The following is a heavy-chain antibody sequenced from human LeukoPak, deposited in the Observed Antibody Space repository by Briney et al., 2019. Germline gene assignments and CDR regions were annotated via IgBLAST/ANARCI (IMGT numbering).Heavy chain of an antibody. V-gene: IGHV3-48*01. CDR1: GFTFSSYS. CDR2: ISGSGGST. CDR3: ARHRTASDY. Sequence: GGSLRLSCAASGFTFSSYSMNWVRQAPGKGLEWVSGISGSGGSTYYADSVKGRFTISRDNSKNSLYLQMNSLRAEDTAVYYCARHRTASDYWGQGTLVTVSS. D-gene: IGHD3-16*02. J-gene: IGHJ4*02.